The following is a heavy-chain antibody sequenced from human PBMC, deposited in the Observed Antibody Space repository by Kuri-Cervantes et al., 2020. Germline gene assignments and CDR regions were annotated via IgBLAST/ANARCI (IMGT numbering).Heavy chain of an antibody. D-gene: IGHD5-12*01. Sequence: GESLKISCAASGFTFSDYYMSWIRQAPGKGLEWVSYISSSGSTIYYADSVKGRFTISRDNAKNSLYLQMNSLKTEDTAVYYCTRGYSGYINFDYWGQGTLVTVSS. CDR2: ISSSGSTI. V-gene: IGHV3-11*01. J-gene: IGHJ4*02. CDR1: GFTFSDYY. CDR3: TRGYSGYINFDY.